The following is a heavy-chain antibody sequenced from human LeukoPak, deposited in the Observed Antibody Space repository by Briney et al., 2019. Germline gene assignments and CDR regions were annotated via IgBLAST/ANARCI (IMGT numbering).Heavy chain of an antibody. V-gene: IGHV3-64*04. CDR1: GFTFTNHP. CDR2: ISPSGDRT. Sequence: GGSLRLSCAASGFTFTNHPMHWVRQASGKRLEYVSAISPSGDRTWYADSVKGRFTISRDNSKNTLYLQMNSLRAEDTAVYYCAKVGSGSYVNFDYWGQGTLVTVSS. J-gene: IGHJ4*02. CDR3: AKVGSGSYVNFDY. D-gene: IGHD1-26*01.